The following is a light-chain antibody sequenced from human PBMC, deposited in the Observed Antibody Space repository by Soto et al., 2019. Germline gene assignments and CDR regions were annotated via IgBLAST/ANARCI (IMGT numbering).Light chain of an antibody. CDR2: DAS. CDR1: ETISSY. V-gene: IGKV3-11*01. Sequence: DIVLTQSPVTLSLSPGERATLSCRASETISSYLAWYQQKPGQAPRLLIYDASNRDTGIPARFSGSGSGTDFTLTISSLEPEDFAVYYCQQRSSWPPAITFGGGTKVDIK. J-gene: IGKJ4*01. CDR3: QQRSSWPPAIT.